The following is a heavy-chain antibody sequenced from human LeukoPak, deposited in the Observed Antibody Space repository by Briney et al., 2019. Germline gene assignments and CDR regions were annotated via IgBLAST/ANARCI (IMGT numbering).Heavy chain of an antibody. CDR2: ISYDGSNK. Sequence: PGGSLRLSCAASGFAFSSYGMHWVRQAPGKGLEWVAVISYDGSNKYYADSVKGRFTISRDNSKNTLYLQMNSLRAEDTAVYYCAKDRGHSGSYSFIDYWGRGTLVTVSS. V-gene: IGHV3-30*18. CDR3: AKDRGHSGSYSFIDY. CDR1: GFAFSSYG. D-gene: IGHD1-26*01. J-gene: IGHJ4*02.